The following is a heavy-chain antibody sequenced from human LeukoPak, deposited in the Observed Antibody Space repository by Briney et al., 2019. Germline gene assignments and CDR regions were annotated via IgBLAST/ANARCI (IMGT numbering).Heavy chain of an antibody. CDR1: GYTFTSYD. D-gene: IGHD6-13*01. Sequence: ASVKVSCKASGYTFTSYDINWVRQATGQGLEWMGWMNPNSGNTGYVQKFQGRVTMTRDMSTSTVYMELSSLRSEDTAVYYCAREQGIAAAGYDYWGQGTLVTVSS. J-gene: IGHJ4*02. V-gene: IGHV1-8*02. CDR2: MNPNSGNT. CDR3: AREQGIAAAGYDY.